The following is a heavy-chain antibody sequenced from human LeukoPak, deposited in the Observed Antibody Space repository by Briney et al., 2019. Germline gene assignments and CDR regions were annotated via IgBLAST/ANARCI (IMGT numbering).Heavy chain of an antibody. CDR3: ARHTGSFVGVTVVRGAFDI. J-gene: IGHJ3*02. Sequence: GESLKISCKGSGYSFTSYWIGWVRQMPGKGLEWMGIIYPGDSDTRYSPSFQGQVTISADKSISTAYLQWSSLKASDTAMYYCARHTGSFVGVTVVRGAFDIWGQGTMVTVSS. CDR1: GYSFTSYW. CDR2: IYPGDSDT. D-gene: IGHD2-21*02. V-gene: IGHV5-51*01.